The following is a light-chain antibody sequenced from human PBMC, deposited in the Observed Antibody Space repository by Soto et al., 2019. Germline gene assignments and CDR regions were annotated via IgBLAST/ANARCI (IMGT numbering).Light chain of an antibody. CDR3: SSYAASNNFYFV. Sequence: QSALTQPPSASGSPGQSVTISCTGTSSDVGGYNYVSWYQQYPGRAPKLMIYEVTKRPSGVPDRFSGSKSGNTASLTVSGPQGEDEAEYYCSSYAASNNFYFVFGGGTKVTVL. CDR2: EVT. J-gene: IGLJ3*02. CDR1: SSDVGGYNY. V-gene: IGLV2-8*01.